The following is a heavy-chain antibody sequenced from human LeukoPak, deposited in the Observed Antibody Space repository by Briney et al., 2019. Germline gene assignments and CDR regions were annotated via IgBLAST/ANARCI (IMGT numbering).Heavy chain of an antibody. Sequence: GESLKISCKGSGYSFTSYWIGWVRQMPGKGLEWMGIIYPGDSDTRYSPSFQGQVTISADKSISTAYLQWSSLKASDTAVYYCARHPDTAAAGSFPDWFDPWGQGTLVTVSS. CDR2: IYPGDSDT. V-gene: IGHV5-51*01. D-gene: IGHD6-13*01. CDR3: ARHPDTAAAGSFPDWFDP. CDR1: GYSFTSYW. J-gene: IGHJ5*02.